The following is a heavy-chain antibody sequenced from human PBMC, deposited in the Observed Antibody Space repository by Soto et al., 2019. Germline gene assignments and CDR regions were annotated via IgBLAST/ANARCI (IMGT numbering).Heavy chain of an antibody. Sequence: HPGGSLRLSCAASGFTFSSYAMSWVRQAPGKGLEWVSAISGSGGSTYYADSVKGRFTISRDNSKNTLYLQMNSLRAEDTAVYYCAKIFRLPTVTIGVRGWFDPWGQGTLVTVSS. J-gene: IGHJ5*02. CDR2: ISGSGGST. V-gene: IGHV3-23*01. CDR3: AKIFRLPTVTIGVRGWFDP. CDR1: GFTFSSYA. D-gene: IGHD4-17*01.